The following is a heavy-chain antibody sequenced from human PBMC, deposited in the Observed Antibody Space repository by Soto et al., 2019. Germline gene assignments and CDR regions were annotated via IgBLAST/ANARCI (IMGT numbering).Heavy chain of an antibody. J-gene: IGHJ3*02. CDR1: EFTISSYA. Sequence: EGSLILSWAASEFTISSYAMRWVRRAPGKGLEYVSAISSNGGSTYYANSVKGRFTISRDNSKNTLYLQMGSLRAEDMAVYYCARSINLRSGAFDIWGQGTMVTVSS. V-gene: IGHV3-64*01. CDR2: ISSNGGST. D-gene: IGHD4-17*01. CDR3: ARSINLRSGAFDI.